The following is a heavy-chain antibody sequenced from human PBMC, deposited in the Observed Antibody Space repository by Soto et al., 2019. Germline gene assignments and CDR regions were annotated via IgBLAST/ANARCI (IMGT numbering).Heavy chain of an antibody. V-gene: IGHV3-30-3*01. J-gene: IGHJ4*02. CDR2: ISYDGSNK. Sequence: QVQLVESGGGVVQPGRSLRLSCAASGFTFSSYAMHWVRQAPGKGLEWVAGISYDGSNKYYADSVKGRFTISRDNSKNTLYLQMNSLRAEDTAVYYCARSGYDWGQGTLVTVSS. CDR1: GFTFSSYA. D-gene: IGHD2-15*01. CDR3: ARSGYD.